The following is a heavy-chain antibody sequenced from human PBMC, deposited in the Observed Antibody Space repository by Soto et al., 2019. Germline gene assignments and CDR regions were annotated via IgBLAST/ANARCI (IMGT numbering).Heavy chain of an antibody. CDR2: INHSGST. Sequence: SETLSLTCAVYGGSFSGYYWTWIRQPPGTGLEWIGEINHSGSTNYNPSLKSRVTISVDTSKNQFSLKLTSVTAADTAVYYCARDTITGLFDYWGLGTLVTVSS. D-gene: IGHD2-8*02. CDR1: GGSFSGYY. CDR3: ARDTITGLFDY. V-gene: IGHV4-34*01. J-gene: IGHJ4*02.